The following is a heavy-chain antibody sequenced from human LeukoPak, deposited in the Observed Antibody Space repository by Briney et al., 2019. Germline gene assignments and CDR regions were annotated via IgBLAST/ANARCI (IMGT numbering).Heavy chain of an antibody. CDR3: ARGPAISYYSMDV. J-gene: IGHJ6*03. D-gene: IGHD2-2*01. V-gene: IGHV3-23*01. CDR2: ITGGGATT. CDR1: GFTFSNYA. Sequence: SGGSLRLSCAASGFTFSNYAMSWVRQAPGKGLEWVSSITGGGATTYYAASVKGRFTISRDNSKNTVFLQMNSLRAEDMTLYYCARGPAISYYSMDVWGKGTTVTVSS.